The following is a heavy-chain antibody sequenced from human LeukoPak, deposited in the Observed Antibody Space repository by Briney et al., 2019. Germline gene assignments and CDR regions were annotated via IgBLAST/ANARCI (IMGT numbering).Heavy chain of an antibody. D-gene: IGHD6-6*01. Sequence: GGSLRLSCAASGFTFSSYAMSWVRQAPGKGLEWVSSISSSSSYIYYADSVKGRFTISRDNAKNSLYLQMNSLRAEDTAVYYCARDSSSAFDYWGQGALVTVSS. CDR2: ISSSSSYI. CDR3: ARDSSSAFDY. CDR1: GFTFSSYA. V-gene: IGHV3-21*01. J-gene: IGHJ4*02.